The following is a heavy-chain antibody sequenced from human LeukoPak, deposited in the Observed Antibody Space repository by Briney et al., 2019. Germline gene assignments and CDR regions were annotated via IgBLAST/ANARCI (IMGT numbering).Heavy chain of an antibody. CDR1: GFTFSDYN. Sequence: GGSLRLSCAASGFTFSDYNMNWVRQTPGRGLEWVSSISPSGRSISYADSVKGRFTISRDNAKNSLYLQMSSLRAEDTAVYYCARTTTPHYYGSGSYALGYWGQGTLVTVPS. D-gene: IGHD3-10*01. J-gene: IGHJ4*02. V-gene: IGHV3-21*06. CDR2: ISPSGRSI. CDR3: ARTTTPHYYGSGSYALGY.